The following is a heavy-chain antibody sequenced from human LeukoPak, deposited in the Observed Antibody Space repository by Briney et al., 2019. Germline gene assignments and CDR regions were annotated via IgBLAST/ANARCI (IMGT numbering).Heavy chain of an antibody. Sequence: SETLSLTCTVSGGSISSYYWSWIRQPPGKGLEWIGYIYYSGRTNYNPSLKSRVTISVDTSKNQFSLKLSSVTAADTAVYYCAREPVLLWFGEPIPNWFDPWGQGTLVTVSS. D-gene: IGHD3-10*01. CDR1: GGSISSYY. CDR2: IYYSGRT. CDR3: AREPVLLWFGEPIPNWFDP. V-gene: IGHV4-59*12. J-gene: IGHJ5*02.